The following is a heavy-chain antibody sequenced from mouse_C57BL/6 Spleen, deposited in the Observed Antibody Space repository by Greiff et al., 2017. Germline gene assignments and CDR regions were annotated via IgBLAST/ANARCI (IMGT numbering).Heavy chain of an antibody. J-gene: IGHJ2*01. CDR1: GFTFTNYW. CDR3: TEADYYGSSCMNY. D-gene: IGHD1-1*01. CDR2: IRLKSDNYTT. V-gene: IGHV6-3*01. Sequence: EVMLVESGGGLVQPGGSMKLSCVASGFTFTNYWMNWVRQSPGKGLEWVAQIRLKSDNYTTHYAESVKGGFTISRDDSKSSVYLQKNHIRAEDTGIYYCTEADYYGSSCMNYWGQGTTLTVSS.